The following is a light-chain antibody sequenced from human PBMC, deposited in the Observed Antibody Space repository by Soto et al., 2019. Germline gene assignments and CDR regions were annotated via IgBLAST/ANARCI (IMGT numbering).Light chain of an antibody. CDR3: SSFAGSNNFPYV. CDR1: SSDVGAYDY. Sequence: ALTPTASASGSPGQSVTISCTGTSSDVGAYDYVSWYQQHPGKAPKLMIYEINKRPSGVPDRFSGSKSGNTASLTVSGLQAEDEADYYCSSFAGSNNFPYVFGTGTKVTVL. CDR2: EIN. J-gene: IGLJ1*01. V-gene: IGLV2-8*01.